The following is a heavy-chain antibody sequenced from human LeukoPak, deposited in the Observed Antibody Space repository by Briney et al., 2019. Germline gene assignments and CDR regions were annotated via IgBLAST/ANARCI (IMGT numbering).Heavy chain of an antibody. Sequence: SETLSLTCSVSGGSISIYYWGWIRQPPGKGRGWSGYIYYSGSTNYSPTLKSRVTISVDTSKNQFSLKLSSVTAADTAVYYCARDPGYSSGWYFDYWGQGTLVTVSS. CDR2: IYYSGST. V-gene: IGHV4-59*01. CDR3: ARDPGYSSGWYFDY. J-gene: IGHJ4*02. CDR1: GGSISIYY. D-gene: IGHD6-19*01.